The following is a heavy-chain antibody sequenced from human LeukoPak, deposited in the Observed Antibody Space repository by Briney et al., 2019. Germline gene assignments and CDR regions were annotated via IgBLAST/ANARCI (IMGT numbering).Heavy chain of an antibody. CDR1: GFTFSSYE. Sequence: PGGSLRLSCAASGFTFSSYEMNWVRQAPRKGLEWVSGISGSGDSTYYADSVKGRFTISRDNSKNTLYLQMNSLRAEDTAVYYCARRSGIAVAGAFDYWGQGTLVTVPS. CDR3: ARRSGIAVAGAFDY. D-gene: IGHD6-19*01. CDR2: ISGSGDST. J-gene: IGHJ4*02. V-gene: IGHV3-23*01.